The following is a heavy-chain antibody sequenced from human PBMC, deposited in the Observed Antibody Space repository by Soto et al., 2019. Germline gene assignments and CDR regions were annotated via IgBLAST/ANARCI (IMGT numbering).Heavy chain of an antibody. V-gene: IGHV3-23*01. Sequence: GGSLTLSCAASGFIFSSYAMSWVRQAPGKGLEWVSGISGSGDSTYYADSVKGRFTIYRDNPKNTLYLQMNSLRAEDTAVYYCAKGVPGIAVAGTGYFQHWGQGTLVTVSS. CDR3: AKGVPGIAVAGTGYFQH. CDR2: ISGSGDST. J-gene: IGHJ1*01. CDR1: GFIFSSYA. D-gene: IGHD6-19*01.